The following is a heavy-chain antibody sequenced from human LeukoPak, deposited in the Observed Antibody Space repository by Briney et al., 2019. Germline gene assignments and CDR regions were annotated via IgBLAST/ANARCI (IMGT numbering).Heavy chain of an antibody. CDR2: IRGGGTSE. CDR3: AREPNGDYIGVFDM. J-gene: IGHJ3*02. Sequence: GRSLRLSCTASEFTFSAYAMTWVRKAPGKGPEWVSAIRGGGTSEFYADSVKGRFRISRANSKDTLFLQMNSLRAEDTAVYYCAREPNGDYIGVFDMWGPGTMVTGSS. V-gene: IGHV3-23*01. CDR1: EFTFSAYA. D-gene: IGHD4-17*01.